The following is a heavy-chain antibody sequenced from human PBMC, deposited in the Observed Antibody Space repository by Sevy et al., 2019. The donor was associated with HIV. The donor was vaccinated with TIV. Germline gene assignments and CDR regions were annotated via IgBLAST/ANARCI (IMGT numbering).Heavy chain of an antibody. V-gene: IGHV1-8*01. Sequence: ASVKVSCKASGYTFTSYDINWVRQATGQGLEWMGWMNPNSGNTGYEQKFQGRVTMTRNTSISTAYMELSSLRSEDTAVYYCARVRINQGYYDFWSGYWSIDYWGQGTLVTVSS. J-gene: IGHJ4*02. CDR3: ARVRINQGYYDFWSGYWSIDY. D-gene: IGHD3-3*01. CDR1: GYTFTSYD. CDR2: MNPNSGNT.